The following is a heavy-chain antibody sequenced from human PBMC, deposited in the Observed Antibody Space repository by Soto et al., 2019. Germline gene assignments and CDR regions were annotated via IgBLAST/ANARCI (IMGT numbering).Heavy chain of an antibody. CDR3: ATKGPSIAANEDWYFDL. J-gene: IGHJ2*01. Sequence: GASVKVSCKASGYTFTSYGISWVRQAPGQGLEWMGWISAYNGNTNYAQKLQGRVTMTTDTSTSTAYMELRSLRSDDTAVYYCATKGPSIAANEDWYFDLWGRGTLVTVSS. D-gene: IGHD6-6*01. V-gene: IGHV1-18*01. CDR1: GYTFTSYG. CDR2: ISAYNGNT.